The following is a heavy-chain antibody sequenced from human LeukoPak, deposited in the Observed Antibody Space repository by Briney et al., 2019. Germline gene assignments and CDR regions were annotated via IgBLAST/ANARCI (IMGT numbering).Heavy chain of an antibody. V-gene: IGHV4-59*12. Sequence: SETLSLTCTVSGGSISNYYWTWIRQPPGKGLEWIGSIYYSGSTYYNPSLKSRVTISVDTSKNQFSLNLSSVTAADTAVYFCARDEGSSYPFDYWGQGTLVTVSS. D-gene: IGHD2-2*01. CDR1: GGSISNYY. J-gene: IGHJ4*02. CDR3: ARDEGSSYPFDY. CDR2: IYYSGST.